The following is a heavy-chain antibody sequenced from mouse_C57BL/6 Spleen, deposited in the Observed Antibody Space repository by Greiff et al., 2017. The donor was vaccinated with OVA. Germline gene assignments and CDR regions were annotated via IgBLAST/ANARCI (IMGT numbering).Heavy chain of an antibody. CDR2: ISSGSSTI. Sequence: EVKLMESGGGLVKPGGSLKLSCAASGFTFSDYGMHWVRQAPEKGLEWVAYISSGSSTIYYADTVKGRFTISRDNAKNTLFLQMTSLRSEDTAMYYCARTVPSWFAYWGQGTLVTVSA. J-gene: IGHJ3*01. V-gene: IGHV5-17*01. CDR3: ARTVPSWFAY. D-gene: IGHD1-1*01. CDR1: GFTFSDYG.